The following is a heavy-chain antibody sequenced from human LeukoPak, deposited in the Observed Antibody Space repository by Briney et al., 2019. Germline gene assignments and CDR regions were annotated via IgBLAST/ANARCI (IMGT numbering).Heavy chain of an antibody. CDR2: FDPEDGET. CDR3: ATDLGAVIAVAGTFDY. J-gene: IGHJ4*02. D-gene: IGHD6-19*01. CDR1: GYTLTELS. Sequence: ASVKVSCKVSGYTLTELSMHWVRQAPGKGLEWMGGFDPEDGETIYAQKFQGRVTMTEDTSTDTAYMGLSSLRSEDTAVYYCATDLGAVIAVAGTFDYWGQGTLVTVSS. V-gene: IGHV1-24*01.